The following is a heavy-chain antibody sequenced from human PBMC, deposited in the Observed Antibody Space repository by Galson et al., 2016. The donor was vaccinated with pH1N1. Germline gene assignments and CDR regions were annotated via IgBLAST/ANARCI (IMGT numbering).Heavy chain of an antibody. V-gene: IGHV3-20*04. CDR3: VRKAYGDALDM. D-gene: IGHD2-21*01. J-gene: IGHJ3*02. CDR1: TFTFSRHG. Sequence: SLRLSCAASTFTFSRHGMTWVRQAPGKGLEWVSGIPWNGATREYADSVKGRFTISRDNAKKSLYLQMTSLRAEDTALYYCVRKAYGDALDMWGQGTMVTVSS. CDR2: IPWNGATR.